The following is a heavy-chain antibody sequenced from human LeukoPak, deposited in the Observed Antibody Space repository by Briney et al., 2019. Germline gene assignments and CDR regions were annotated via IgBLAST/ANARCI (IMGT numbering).Heavy chain of an antibody. V-gene: IGHV3-30*04. D-gene: IGHD3-10*01. Sequence: PGGSLRLSCTASGFSFGAYLISCVRQAPGKGLEWVAVISSDGTNKDYADSVKGRFSISRDNSKNTVYLQMDRLRGDDTAVYYCARDRSQEFDPWGQGTLVTVSS. CDR2: ISSDGTNK. CDR1: GFSFGAYL. J-gene: IGHJ5*02. CDR3: ARDRSQEFDP.